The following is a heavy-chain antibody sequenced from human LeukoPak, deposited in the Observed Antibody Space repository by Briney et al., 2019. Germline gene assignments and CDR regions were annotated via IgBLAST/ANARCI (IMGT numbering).Heavy chain of an antibody. V-gene: IGHV1-2*02. CDR2: INPNTGGT. CDR1: GYTFSGYY. CDR3: ARGAYSSSPLPRGDDAFDI. J-gene: IGHJ3*02. D-gene: IGHD6-6*01. Sequence: ASVKVSCKASGYTFSGYYIHWVRQAPGQGLEWMGWINPNTGGTKYAQRFQDRVTMTRDTSISTAYMEVSRLRYDDTAVYYCARGAYSSSPLPRGDDAFDIWGQGTMVTVSS.